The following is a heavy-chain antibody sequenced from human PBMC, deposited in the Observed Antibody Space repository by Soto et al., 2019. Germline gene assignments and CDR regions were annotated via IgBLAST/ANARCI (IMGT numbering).Heavy chain of an antibody. D-gene: IGHD6-6*01. J-gene: IGHJ6*03. Sequence: GGSLRLSCAASGFTFSSYWMSWVRQAPGKGLEWVANIKQDGSEKYYVDSVKGRFTISRDNAKNSLYLQMNSLRAEDTAVYYCATHQYSSSSGMDVWGKGTTVTVSS. V-gene: IGHV3-7*01. CDR3: ATHQYSSSSGMDV. CDR1: GFTFSSYW. CDR2: IKQDGSEK.